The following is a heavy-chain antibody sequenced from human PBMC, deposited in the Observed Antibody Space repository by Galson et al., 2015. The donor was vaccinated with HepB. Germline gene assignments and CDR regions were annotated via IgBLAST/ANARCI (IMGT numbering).Heavy chain of an antibody. CDR2: IRSKAYGGTT. Sequence: SLRLSCAASGFTFGDYAMSWFRQAPGKGLEWVGFIRSKAYGGTTEYAASVKGRFTISRDDSKSIAYLQMNSLKTEDTAVYYCTRISWSGYWDPFDYWGQGTLVTVSS. CDR3: TRISWSGYWDPFDY. CDR1: GFTFGDYA. V-gene: IGHV3-49*03. J-gene: IGHJ4*02. D-gene: IGHD3-3*01.